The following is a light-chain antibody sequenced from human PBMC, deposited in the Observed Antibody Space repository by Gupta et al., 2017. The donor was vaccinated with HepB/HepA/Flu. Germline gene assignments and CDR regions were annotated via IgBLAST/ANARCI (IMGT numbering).Light chain of an antibody. V-gene: IGKV3-11*01. CDR3: QQRNTWPRT. J-gene: IGKJ1*01. Sequence: EIVLTQSQATLALSPGERVALSCRASQNIRTSLAWYQHKPGQPPRLLIYDVSNRATGVPARFAGSGSGTDFTLAISSLEPEDFAVYYCQQRNTWPRTFGQGTKVEI. CDR2: DVS. CDR1: QNIRTS.